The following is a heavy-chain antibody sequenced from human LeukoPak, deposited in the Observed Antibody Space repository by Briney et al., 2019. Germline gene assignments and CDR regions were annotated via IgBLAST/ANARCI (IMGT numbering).Heavy chain of an antibody. CDR1: GFTFSDYY. Sequence: PGGSLRLSCAASGFTFSDYYMSWIRQAPGKGLEWVSYISSSGSTIYYADSVKGRFTISRDNAKNSLYLQMNSLRAEDTAVCYCASLSYYDFWSGYWGEDYGMDVWGQGTTVTVSS. CDR3: ASLSYYDFWSGYWGEDYGMDV. D-gene: IGHD3-3*01. J-gene: IGHJ6*02. CDR2: ISSSGSTI. V-gene: IGHV3-11*01.